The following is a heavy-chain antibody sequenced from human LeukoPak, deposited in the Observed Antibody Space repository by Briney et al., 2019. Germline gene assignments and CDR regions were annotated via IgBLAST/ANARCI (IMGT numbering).Heavy chain of an antibody. V-gene: IGHV4-4*07. J-gene: IGHJ4*02. CDR1: GGSISSYY. CDR3: ARVGVPAAIPTFDY. Sequence: SETLFLPCTVSGGSISSYYWSWIRQPAGKGLEWIGRIYTSGSTNYNPSLKSRVTISVDTSKNQFSLKLSSVTAAATAVYYCARVGVPAAIPTFDYWGQGTLVTVSS. CDR2: IYTSGST. D-gene: IGHD2-2*01.